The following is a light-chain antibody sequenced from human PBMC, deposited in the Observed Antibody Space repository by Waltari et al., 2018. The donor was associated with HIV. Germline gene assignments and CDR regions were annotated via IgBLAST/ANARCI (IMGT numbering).Light chain of an antibody. CDR1: SSDVGRSNY. Sequence: QSALTQPASVSGSPGQSITISCTGASSDVGRSNYVSWYQQYPGKAPKLIIYDVTYRPSGVSNRFSASTSGNTSSLTISGLQSEDEADYYCSSYTSTSIWVFGGGTKLTVL. V-gene: IGLV2-14*03. CDR3: SSYTSTSIWV. J-gene: IGLJ3*02. CDR2: DVT.